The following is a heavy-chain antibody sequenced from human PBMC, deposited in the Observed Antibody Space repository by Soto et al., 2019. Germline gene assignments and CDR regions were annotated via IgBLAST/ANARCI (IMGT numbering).Heavy chain of an antibody. V-gene: IGHV4-39*01. CDR2: IYDSGST. CDR1: GGSISSSSYY. CDR3: ARRPYSGNYKSLDY. D-gene: IGHD4-4*01. J-gene: IGHJ4*02. Sequence: QLQLQESGPGLVKPSETLSLTCTVSGGSISSSSYYWGWIRQPPGKGLEWIGSIYDSGSTYYNPPLKSRLTLTVDTSNKQSPQKMSYVTAAATAVYYCARRPYSGNYKSLDYWGQGTLVTVSS.